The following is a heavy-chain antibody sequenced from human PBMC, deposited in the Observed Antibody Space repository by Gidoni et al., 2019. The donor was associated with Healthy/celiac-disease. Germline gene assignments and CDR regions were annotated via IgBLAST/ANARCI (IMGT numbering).Heavy chain of an antibody. CDR3: ARDPASGWFDP. D-gene: IGHD3-10*01. CDR2: IYYSGST. Sequence: QLQLQESGPGLVKPSEPLSLTCTVSGGSISSSSYYWGWIRQPPGKGLEWIGSIYYSGSTYYNPSLKSRVTISVDTSKNQFSLKLSSVTAADTAVYYCARDPASGWFDPWGQGTLVTVSS. V-gene: IGHV4-39*07. J-gene: IGHJ5*02. CDR1: GGSISSSSYY.